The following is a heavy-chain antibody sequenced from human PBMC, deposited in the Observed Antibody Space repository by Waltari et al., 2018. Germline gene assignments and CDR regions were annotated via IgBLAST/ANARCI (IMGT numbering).Heavy chain of an antibody. CDR1: GYTFTDYY. CDR3: ATSLSVTGYSSGYRFDI. J-gene: IGHJ3*02. Sequence: EVQLVQSGAEVKKPGATVKISCKVSGYTFTDYYMHWVQQAPGKGLEWMGLVDPEDGETIYAEKFQGRVTITADTSTDTAYMELSSLRSEDTAVYYCATSLSVTGYSSGYRFDIWGQGTMVTVSS. V-gene: IGHV1-69-2*01. D-gene: IGHD6-19*01. CDR2: VDPEDGET.